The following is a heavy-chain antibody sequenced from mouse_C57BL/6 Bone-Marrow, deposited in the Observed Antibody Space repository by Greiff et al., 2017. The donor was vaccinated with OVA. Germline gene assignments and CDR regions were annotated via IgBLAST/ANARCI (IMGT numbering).Heavy chain of an antibody. CDR2: ISSGGSYT. CDR3: ARNLLLAY. Sequence: EVQLQQSGGDLVKPGGSLKLSCAASGFTFSSYGMSWVRQTPDKRLAWVATISSGGSYTYYPDSVKGRFTISRDNAKNTLYLQMSSLKSEDTAMYYCARNLLLAYWGQGTLVTVSA. V-gene: IGHV5-6*01. J-gene: IGHJ3*01. CDR1: GFTFSSYG. D-gene: IGHD1-1*01.